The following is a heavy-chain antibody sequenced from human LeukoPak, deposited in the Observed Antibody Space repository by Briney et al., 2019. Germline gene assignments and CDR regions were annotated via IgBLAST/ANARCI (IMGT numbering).Heavy chain of an antibody. CDR2: ISSDGSNK. CDR1: EFTFSSYG. CDR3: ANENYYDSSAYLDY. V-gene: IGHV3-30*18. J-gene: IGHJ4*02. D-gene: IGHD3-22*01. Sequence: GGSLRLSCAASEFTFSSYGMHWVRQAPGKGLEWVAVISSDGSNKYYADSVKGRFTISRDNSKNTLYLQMNSLRAEDTAVYYCANENYYDSSAYLDYWGQGTLVTVSP.